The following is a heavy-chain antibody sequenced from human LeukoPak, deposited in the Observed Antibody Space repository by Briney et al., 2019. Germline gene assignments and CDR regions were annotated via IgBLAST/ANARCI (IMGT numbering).Heavy chain of an antibody. Sequence: GGSLRLSCAASGFTFSSYGMHWVRQAPGKGLEWVAVIWYDGSNKYYADSVKGRFTISRDNSKNTLYLQMNSLRAEDTAVYYCARLGATHVADAFDIWGQGTMVTVSS. J-gene: IGHJ3*02. V-gene: IGHV3-33*01. CDR2: IWYDGSNK. CDR1: GFTFSSYG. CDR3: ARLGATHVADAFDI. D-gene: IGHD1-26*01.